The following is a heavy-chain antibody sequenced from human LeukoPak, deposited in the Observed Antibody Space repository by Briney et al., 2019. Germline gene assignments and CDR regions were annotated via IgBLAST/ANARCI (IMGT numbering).Heavy chain of an antibody. CDR1: GYTFSNDD. CDR3: ARGANTGDGDTPFDL. CDR2: MNPESGYT. Sequence: GASVKVCCKASGYTFSNDDINWVRQATGQGMEWMGWMNPESGYTCYAQKFQGSITTTRDTSISTAYMELSSLRSEDTAVYYCARGANTGDGDTPFDLWGQGTLVSVPS. V-gene: IGHV1-8*01. D-gene: IGHD4-17*01. J-gene: IGHJ5*02.